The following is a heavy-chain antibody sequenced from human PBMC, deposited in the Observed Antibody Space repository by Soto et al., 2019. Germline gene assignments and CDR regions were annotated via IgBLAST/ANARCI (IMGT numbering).Heavy chain of an antibody. CDR2: ISWDGGST. J-gene: IGHJ6*02. CDR3: AKAVEYDYYGMDV. CDR1: GFTFDVYT. Sequence: GGSLRLSCAASGFTFDVYTMHWVRQPPGKGLEWVSLISWDGGSTYYADSVKGRFTISRDNSKNSLYLQMNSLRSEDTALNYCAKAVEYDYYGMDVWGQGTTVTVSS. D-gene: IGHD1-1*01. V-gene: IGHV3-43*01.